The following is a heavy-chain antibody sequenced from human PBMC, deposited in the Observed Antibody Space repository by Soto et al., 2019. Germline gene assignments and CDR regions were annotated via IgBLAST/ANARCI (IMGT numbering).Heavy chain of an antibody. CDR3: ANGRYDFWT. CDR1: GFTFSTYS. Sequence: GGSLRLSCAASGFTFSTYSMNWVRQAPGKGLEWVANIKQDGSEKYYVDSVKGRFTISRDNAKNSLFLQMNSLIAEDTAVYYCANGRYDFWTWGQGTLVTVSS. J-gene: IGHJ5*02. CDR2: IKQDGSEK. V-gene: IGHV3-7*01. D-gene: IGHD3-3*01.